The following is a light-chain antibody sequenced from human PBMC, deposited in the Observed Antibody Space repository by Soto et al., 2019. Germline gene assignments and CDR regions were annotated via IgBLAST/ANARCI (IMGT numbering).Light chain of an antibody. Sequence: DIQMTQSPSTLSASEGDRVTITCRASQSISGWLAWYQQKPGKAPKLLIYKASSLESGVPSRFSGSGSGTEFTLTISSLQPDDSATYYCQRYNSYPFTFGPGTKVHIK. CDR1: QSISGW. V-gene: IGKV1-5*03. CDR3: QRYNSYPFT. CDR2: KAS. J-gene: IGKJ3*01.